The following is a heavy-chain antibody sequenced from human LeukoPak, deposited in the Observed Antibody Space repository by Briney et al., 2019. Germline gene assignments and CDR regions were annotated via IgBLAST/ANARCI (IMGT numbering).Heavy chain of an antibody. J-gene: IGHJ3*02. CDR1: GDSVSSFSAA. CDR3: ARKKKVGYYYDSSGYYLGAFDI. CDR2: TYYRSKWYT. Sequence: SQTLSLTCAISGDSVSSFSAAWHWIRQSPSRGLEWLGRTYYRSKWYTDYAVSVKSRITINPDTSKNQFSLKLSSVTAADTAVYYCARKKKVGYYYDSSGYYLGAFDIWGQGTMVTVSS. D-gene: IGHD3-22*01. V-gene: IGHV6-1*01.